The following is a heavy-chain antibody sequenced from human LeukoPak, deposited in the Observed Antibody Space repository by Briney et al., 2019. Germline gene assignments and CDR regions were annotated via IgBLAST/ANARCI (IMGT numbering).Heavy chain of an antibody. CDR2: ISAYNGNT. D-gene: IGHD4-17*01. CDR1: GYTFTSYG. J-gene: IGHJ6*03. CDR3: ARCPLPTVTTYPYYYYMDV. Sequence: ASVKVSCKASGYTFTSYGISWVRQAPGQGLEWMGWISAYNGNTNYAQKLRGRVTMTTDTSTSTAYMELRSLRSDDTAVYYCARCPLPTVTTYPYYYYMDVWGKGTTVTVSS. V-gene: IGHV1-18*01.